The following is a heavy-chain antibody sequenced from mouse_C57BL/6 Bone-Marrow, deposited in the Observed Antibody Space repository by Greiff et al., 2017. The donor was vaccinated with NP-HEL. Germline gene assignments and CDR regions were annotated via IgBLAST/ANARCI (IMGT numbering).Heavy chain of an antibody. CDR2: IHPNSGST. CDR1: GYTFTSYW. CDR3: ARRDEGAMDY. V-gene: IGHV1-64*01. Sequence: VKLQQPGAELVKPGASVKLSCKASGYTFTSYWMHWVKQRPGHGLEWIGMIHPNSGSTNYNEKFKSKATLTVAKYSSTAYMELCSLTSEDSAVYYCARRDEGAMDYWGKGTSVTVSS. J-gene: IGHJ4*01.